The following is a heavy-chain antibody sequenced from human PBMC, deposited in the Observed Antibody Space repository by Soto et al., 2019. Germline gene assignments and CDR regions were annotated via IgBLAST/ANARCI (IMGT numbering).Heavy chain of an antibody. CDR2: ITGSSDYT. V-gene: IGHV3-23*01. CDR3: AKEQTTGAHYALDY. Sequence: GGSLRLSCEASGFIFSSYAMGWVRQAPGKGLQWVSSITGSSDYTSYIASVEGRFTISRDNSKNTLYLQMNSLRAEDTAVYFCAKEQTTGAHYALDYWSQGTLVTVSS. CDR1: GFIFSSYA. J-gene: IGHJ4*02. D-gene: IGHD2-8*02.